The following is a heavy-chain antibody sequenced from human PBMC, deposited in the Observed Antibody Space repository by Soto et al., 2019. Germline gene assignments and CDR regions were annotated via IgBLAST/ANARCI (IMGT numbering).Heavy chain of an antibody. J-gene: IGHJ4*02. D-gene: IGHD3-16*01. CDR1: GFTFSFYA. Sequence: GGSLRLSCAASGFTFSFYAMHWVRQAPGKGLEWVTVISYNGRNKHYVDSVKGRFTISRDNSQDTLYLQMDSLRPDDTAVYYCARQAKIGDRSQFFFDSWGQGTLVTVSS. CDR3: ARQAKIGDRSQFFFDS. V-gene: IGHV3-30*04. CDR2: ISYNGRNK.